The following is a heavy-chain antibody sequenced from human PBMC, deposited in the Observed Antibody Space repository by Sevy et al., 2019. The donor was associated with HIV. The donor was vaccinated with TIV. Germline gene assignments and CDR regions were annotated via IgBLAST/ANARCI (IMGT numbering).Heavy chain of an antibody. CDR1: RFTVSTNY. J-gene: IGHJ4*02. D-gene: IGHD3-22*01. CDR3: ARQYYYDSSDSYYFDY. CDR2: IYSGGST. V-gene: IGHV3-53*01. Sequence: GGSLRLSCAASRFTVSTNYMSWVRQAPGKGLEWVSVIYSGGSTYYADSVKGRFTISRDNSKNTLYLQMNSLRAEDTAVYYCARQYYYDSSDSYYFDYWGQGTLVTVSS.